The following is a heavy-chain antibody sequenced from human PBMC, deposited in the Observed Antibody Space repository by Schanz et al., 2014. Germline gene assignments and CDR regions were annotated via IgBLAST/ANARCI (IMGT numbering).Heavy chain of an antibody. J-gene: IGHJ4*02. CDR3: ARSGSSNWYFFDY. Sequence: QVQLVQSWAEVKGPGASVKVSCKASGYSFTPFPIHWVRQAPGQRLEWMGWINAGTGNTEYSQKFQGRVTITRDTLASIAYMEVSRLRAEDAAVYYCARSGSSNWYFFDYWGQGTLVTVSS. V-gene: IGHV1-3*01. CDR2: INAGTGNT. D-gene: IGHD6-13*01. CDR1: GYSFTPFP.